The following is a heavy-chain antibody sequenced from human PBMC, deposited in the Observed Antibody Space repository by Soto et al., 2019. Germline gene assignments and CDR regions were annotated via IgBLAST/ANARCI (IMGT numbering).Heavy chain of an antibody. CDR3: ARESWEDFWSGYYTSPLDY. Sequence: PGGSLRLSCAASGFTFSSYGMHWVRQAPGKGLEWVAVIWYDGSNKYYADSVKGRFTISRDNSKNTLYLQMNSLRAEDTAAYYYARESWEDFWSGYYTSPLDYWGQGTLVTVSS. D-gene: IGHD3-3*01. CDR2: IWYDGSNK. V-gene: IGHV3-33*01. J-gene: IGHJ4*02. CDR1: GFTFSSYG.